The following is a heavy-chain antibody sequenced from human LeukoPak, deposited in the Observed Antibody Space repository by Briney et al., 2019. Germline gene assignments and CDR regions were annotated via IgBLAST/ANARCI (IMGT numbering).Heavy chain of an antibody. CDR1: GFTFSSYG. V-gene: IGHV3-33*01. Sequence: QPGGSLRLSCAASGFTFSSYGMHWVRQAPGKGLELVAVIWNDGSNTYYADSVKGRFTIYRDNSKNTLYLQMNSLRAEDTAVYYCARDYEAGSQSDWGQGTLVTVSS. J-gene: IGHJ4*01. D-gene: IGHD3-3*01. CDR3: ARDYEAGSQSD. CDR2: IWNDGSNT.